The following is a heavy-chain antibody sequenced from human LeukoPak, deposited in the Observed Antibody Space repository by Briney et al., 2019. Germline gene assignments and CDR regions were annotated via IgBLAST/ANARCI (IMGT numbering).Heavy chain of an antibody. D-gene: IGHD6-13*01. CDR2: ISASGGST. CDR1: GFTFRDYA. J-gene: IGHJ2*01. CDR3: VKTFSSTWSDWYFDL. Sequence: GGSLRLSCAASGFTFRDYAMSWVRQAPGKGLEWVSSISASGGSTYYADSVKGRFIISRDNSKNTLYLQMNSLRAEDTALYYCVKTFSSTWSDWYFDLWGRGTLVTVSS. V-gene: IGHV3-23*01.